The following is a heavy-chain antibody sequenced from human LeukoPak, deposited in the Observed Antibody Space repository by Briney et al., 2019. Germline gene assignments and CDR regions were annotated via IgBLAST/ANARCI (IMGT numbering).Heavy chain of an antibody. Sequence: SETLTLTCTASGYTIRNRFYYGWIQQPPGNGVEFLGTMHQIGTTHYNPSVESRLTMSVDTSNNHFSLKLTSVTAADTAVYFCARGNSPGGFFDYWGQGILVTVSS. CDR2: MHQIGTT. CDR3: ARGNSPGGFFDY. D-gene: IGHD3-16*01. CDR1: GYTIRNRFY. J-gene: IGHJ4*02. V-gene: IGHV4-38-2*02.